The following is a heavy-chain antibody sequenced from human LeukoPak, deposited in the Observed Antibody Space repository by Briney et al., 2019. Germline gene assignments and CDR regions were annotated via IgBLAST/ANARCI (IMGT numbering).Heavy chain of an antibody. Sequence: PSRTLSLTCAVSGGSISSGGYSWSWIRQPPGKGLEWIGYIYHSGSTYYNPSLKSRVTISVDRSKNQFSLKLSSVTAADTAVYYCARVRTIWGAFDIWGQGTMVTVSS. CDR1: GGSISSGGYS. D-gene: IGHD3-3*01. CDR3: ARVRTIWGAFDI. V-gene: IGHV4-30-2*01. J-gene: IGHJ3*02. CDR2: IYHSGST.